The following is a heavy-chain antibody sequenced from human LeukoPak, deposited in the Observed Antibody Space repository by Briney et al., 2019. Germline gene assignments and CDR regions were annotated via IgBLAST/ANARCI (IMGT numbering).Heavy chain of an antibody. D-gene: IGHD6-13*01. CDR2: IYYSGST. CDR1: GGSISSSSYY. J-gene: IGHJ3*02. CDR3: ARDLYSSRTNDAFVI. Sequence: SETLSLTCTVSGGSISSSSYYWGWVRQPPGKGLEWIGSIYYSGSTYYNPSLESRVTISVDTSKNQFSLKLSSMTAADTAVYYCARDLYSSRTNDAFVIWGQGSMVTVSS. V-gene: IGHV4-39*02.